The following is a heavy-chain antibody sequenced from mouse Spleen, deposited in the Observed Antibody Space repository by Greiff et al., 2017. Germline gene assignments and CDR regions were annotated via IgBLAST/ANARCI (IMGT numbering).Heavy chain of an antibody. V-gene: IGHV5-17*02. D-gene: IGHD2-4*01. Sequence: EVQRVESGGGLVQPGGSRKLSCAASGFTFSSFGMHWVRQAPEKGLEWVAYISSGSSTIYYADTVKGRFTISRDNPKNTLFLQMTSLRSEDTAMYYCASSYDYDWYFDVWGAGTTVTVSS. CDR1: GFTFSSFG. J-gene: IGHJ1*01. CDR3: ASSYDYDWYFDV. CDR2: ISSGSSTI.